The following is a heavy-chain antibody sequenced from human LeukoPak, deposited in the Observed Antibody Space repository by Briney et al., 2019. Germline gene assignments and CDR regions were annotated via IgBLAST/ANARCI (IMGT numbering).Heavy chain of an antibody. J-gene: IGHJ5*02. V-gene: IGHV1-24*01. D-gene: IGHD6-19*01. Sequence: ASVKVSCKVSGYTLTELSMHWVRQAPGKGLEWMGGFDPEDGETIYAQKFQGRVTMTEDTSTDTAYMELSSLRSEDTAVYYCATVDRRGSGWYSNWFDPWGQGTLVTVSS. CDR1: GYTLTELS. CDR2: FDPEDGET. CDR3: ATVDRRGSGWYSNWFDP.